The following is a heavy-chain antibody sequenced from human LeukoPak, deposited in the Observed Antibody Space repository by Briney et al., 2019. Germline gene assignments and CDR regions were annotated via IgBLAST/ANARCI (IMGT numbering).Heavy chain of an antibody. CDR1: GVTFSSYW. Sequence: GGSLRLSCAASGVTFSSYWMSWVRQAPGKGLEWVANIKQDGSEKYYVDSVKGRFTISRDNAKNSLYLQMNSLRAEDTAVYYCARDAPGIAAAGTVDYWGQGTLVTVSS. CDR3: ARDAPGIAAAGTVDY. J-gene: IGHJ4*02. CDR2: IKQDGSEK. V-gene: IGHV3-7*01. D-gene: IGHD6-13*01.